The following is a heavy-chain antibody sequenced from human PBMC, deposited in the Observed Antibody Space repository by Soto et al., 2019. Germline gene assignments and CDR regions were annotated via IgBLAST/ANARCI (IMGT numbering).Heavy chain of an antibody. V-gene: IGHV3-7*01. CDR2: IKQDGSEK. CDR1: GFTFSSYW. CDR3: ARDFGDAYYYYYGMDV. Sequence: GGSLRLSCAASGFTFSSYWMSWVRQAPGKGLEWVANIKQDGSEKYYVDSVKGRFTISRDNAKNSLYLQMNSLRAEDTAVYYCARDFGDAYYYYYGMDVWGQGTTVTVSS. D-gene: IGHD3-3*01. J-gene: IGHJ6*02.